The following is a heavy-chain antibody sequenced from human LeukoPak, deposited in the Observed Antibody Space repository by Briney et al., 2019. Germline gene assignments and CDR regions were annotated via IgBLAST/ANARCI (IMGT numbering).Heavy chain of an antibody. CDR1: GDSISSYY. CDR3: ARGGWLGYYYMDV. Sequence: SETLSLTCTVSGDSISSYYWSWIRQPPGKGLEWIGYIYYSGSTNYNPSLKSRVTISVDTSKNQFSLKLSSVSAADTAVYYCARGGWLGYYYMDVWGKGTTVTVSS. V-gene: IGHV4-59*01. D-gene: IGHD3-22*01. CDR2: IYYSGST. J-gene: IGHJ6*03.